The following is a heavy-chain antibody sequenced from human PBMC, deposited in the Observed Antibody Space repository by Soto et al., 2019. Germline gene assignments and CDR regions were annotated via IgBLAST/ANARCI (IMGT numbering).Heavy chain of an antibody. CDR3: ARDLEVGWYNWFDP. CDR2: INAGNGNT. V-gene: IGHV1-3*01. CDR1: GYTFTSYA. D-gene: IGHD6-19*01. Sequence: QVPLVQSGAEVKKPGASVKVSCKASGYTFTSYAMHWVRQAPGQRLEWMGWINAGNGNTKYSQKFQGRVTITRDTPASTAYMELSSLRSEDTAVYYCARDLEVGWYNWFDPWGQGTLVTVSS. J-gene: IGHJ5*02.